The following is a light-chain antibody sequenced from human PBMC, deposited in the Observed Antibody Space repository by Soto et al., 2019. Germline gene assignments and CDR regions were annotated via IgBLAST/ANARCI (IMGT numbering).Light chain of an antibody. CDR1: SSDVGSYNL. J-gene: IGLJ1*01. V-gene: IGLV2-23*01. CDR2: EGS. CDR3: CSYAGSSIPYV. Sequence: QSALTQPASVSGSPGQSITISCTGTSSDVGSYNLVSWYQQHPGKAPKLMIYEGSKRPSGVSNRFSGSKSGNTASLTISGLKAEDEADYYCCSYAGSSIPYVFGTGTKLTVL.